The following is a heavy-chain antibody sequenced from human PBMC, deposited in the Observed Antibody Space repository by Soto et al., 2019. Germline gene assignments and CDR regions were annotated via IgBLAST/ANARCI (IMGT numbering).Heavy chain of an antibody. J-gene: IGHJ4*01. CDR2: MNSDGSII. CDR1: GYTFGNHW. V-gene: IGHV3-74*01. CDR3: ATAEVDY. Sequence: EVQLVESGGGLVQPGGSLRLSCAVAGYTFGNHWMHWVRQAPGKGLEWVSRMNSDGSIINYADSVKGRFTVSRDNAKNTLYLQMNSLRVEDTAVYYCATAEVDYXGXXTXXXVSS.